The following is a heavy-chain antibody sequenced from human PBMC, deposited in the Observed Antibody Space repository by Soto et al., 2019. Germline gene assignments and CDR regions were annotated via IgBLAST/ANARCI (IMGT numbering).Heavy chain of an antibody. D-gene: IGHD3-10*01. V-gene: IGHV4-34*01. CDR3: ATSLWFGTQVEL. J-gene: IGHJ5*02. CDR2: ISRSGTT. Sequence: QVQLQQWGAGLLKPSETLSLSCAVYGGYFNDNYYTWFRQPPGKGLEWIGEISRSGTTKYIPSLESGASTSFGTSKTQVSLKVTSVTAAATAVYYCATSLWFGTQVELWGQGALVTVSS. CDR1: GGYFNDNY.